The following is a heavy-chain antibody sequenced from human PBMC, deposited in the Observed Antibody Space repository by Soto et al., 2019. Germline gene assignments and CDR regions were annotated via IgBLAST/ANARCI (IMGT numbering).Heavy chain of an antibody. CDR1: GGSISSGTYY. Sequence: QVQLQESGPGLLKPSQTLSLTCSVSGGSISSGTYYWSWIRHRPGKGLEWIGYMYNSGTSSYSPSLKSRSVLSVDTSKNQFSLKLTSVTAADTATHFCARRLSGSSAFDYWGLGILVTVSS. CDR2: MYNSGTS. V-gene: IGHV4-31*03. D-gene: IGHD2-15*01. J-gene: IGHJ4*01. CDR3: ARRLSGSSAFDY.